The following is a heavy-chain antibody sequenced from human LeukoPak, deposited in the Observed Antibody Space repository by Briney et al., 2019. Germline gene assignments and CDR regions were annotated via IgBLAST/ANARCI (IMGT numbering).Heavy chain of an antibody. D-gene: IGHD2-15*01. CDR2: IYYNGST. CDR3: ARVSYCSGSSCYSPPYFYYYFAMDV. CDR1: GGSISSYY. V-gene: IGHV4-59*01. Sequence: KTSETLSLTCTASGGSISSYYWNWIRQPPGKGLEWIGYIYYNGSTNYNPALKSRVTISVDTSKNQFSLKLSSVTAADTAVYYCARVSYCSGSSCYSPPYFYYYFAMDVWGQGTTVTVSS. J-gene: IGHJ6*02.